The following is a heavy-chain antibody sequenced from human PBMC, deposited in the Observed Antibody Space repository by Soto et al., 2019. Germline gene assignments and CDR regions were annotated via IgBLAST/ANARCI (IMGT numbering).Heavy chain of an antibody. J-gene: IGHJ5*02. CDR2: ITNTGITT. CDR1: VFGFSTHA. V-gene: IGHV3-23*01. CDR3: AKGFDYGDTKHIDL. D-gene: IGHD4-17*01. Sequence: SXAAYVFGFSTHALSWVRQAPGKGLEWLSSITNTGITTHYADSVKGRFTISRENSRNTLHLQMNNLRVDDTAVYYCAKGFDYGDTKHIDLWGQGTLVTVSS.